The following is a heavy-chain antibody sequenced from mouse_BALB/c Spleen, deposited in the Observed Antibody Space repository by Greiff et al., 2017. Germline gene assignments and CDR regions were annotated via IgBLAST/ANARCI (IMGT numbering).Heavy chain of an antibody. V-gene: IGHV5-4*02. CDR3: ARAVDGYLYAMDY. CDR1: GFTFSDYY. J-gene: IGHJ4*01. Sequence: DVKLVESGGGLVKPGGSLKLSCAASGFTFSDYYMYWVRQTPEKRLEWVATISDGGSYTYYPDSVKGRFTISRDNAKNNLYLQMSSLKSEDTAMYYCARAVDGYLYAMDYWGQGTSVTVSS. D-gene: IGHD2-3*01. CDR2: ISDGGSYT.